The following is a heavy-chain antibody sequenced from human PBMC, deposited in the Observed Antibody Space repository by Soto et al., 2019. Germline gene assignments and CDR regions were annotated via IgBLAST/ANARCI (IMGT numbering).Heavy chain of an antibody. J-gene: IGHJ4*02. Sequence: EVQLAESGGGLVQPGRSLRLSCVASGFAFDDYAMHWVRQVPGKGLEWVSGISWNSGSIGYADSVKGRFTISRDNAKKSLYLQMNSLRGEDTALYYCAKDHYGDYGGFMGYWGQGTLVTVSS. D-gene: IGHD4-17*01. CDR3: AKDHYGDYGGFMGY. V-gene: IGHV3-9*01. CDR2: ISWNSGSI. CDR1: GFAFDDYA.